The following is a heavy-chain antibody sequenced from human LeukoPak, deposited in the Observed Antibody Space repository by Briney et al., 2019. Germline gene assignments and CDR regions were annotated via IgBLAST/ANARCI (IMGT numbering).Heavy chain of an antibody. CDR2: INPNSGGT. J-gene: IGHJ4*02. CDR3: ARTPSGSDDGGY. Sequence: ASVKFSCKASGYTFTGYYMHWVRQAPGQGLEWMGWINPNSGGTNYAQKFQGRVTMTRDTSISTAYMELSRLRSDDTAVYYCARTPSGSDDGGYWGQGTLVTVSS. D-gene: IGHD1-26*01. V-gene: IGHV1-2*02. CDR1: GYTFTGYY.